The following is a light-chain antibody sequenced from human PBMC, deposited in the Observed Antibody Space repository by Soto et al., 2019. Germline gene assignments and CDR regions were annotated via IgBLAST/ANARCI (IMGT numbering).Light chain of an antibody. CDR1: SGDVGGYNF. CDR3: FSYTSSYTWV. V-gene: IGLV2-14*03. CDR2: AVS. J-gene: IGLJ3*02. Sequence: QSALTQRACVSGSPGQSVTISCTGTSGDVGGYNFVSWYQQHPGRAPKLMIYAVSNRPSGVSNRFSASKSGNTASLTISGLQADDEADYYCFSYTSSYTWVFGGGTKLTVL.